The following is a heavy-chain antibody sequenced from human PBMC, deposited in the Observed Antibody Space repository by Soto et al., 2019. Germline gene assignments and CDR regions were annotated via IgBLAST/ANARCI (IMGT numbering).Heavy chain of an antibody. CDR1: GDSVSSNRAA. Sequence: SQTLSLTCAISGDSVSSNRAAWNWIRQSPSRGLEWLGRTYYRSKWYNDYAVSVKSRITINPDTSKNQFSLQLNSVTPEDTAVYYCARDITIFGVVTNRPYYYSTDAGVQATTLTVSS. V-gene: IGHV6-1*01. CDR3: ARDITIFGVVTNRPYYYSTDA. D-gene: IGHD3-3*01. J-gene: IGHJ6*02. CDR2: TYYRSKWYN.